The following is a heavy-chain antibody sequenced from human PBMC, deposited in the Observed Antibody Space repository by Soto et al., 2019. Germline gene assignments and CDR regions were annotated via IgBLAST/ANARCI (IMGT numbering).Heavy chain of an antibody. D-gene: IGHD3-3*01. V-gene: IGHV3-21*01. CDR2: ISDVGAYI. J-gene: IGHJ3*01. CDR3: ARDLLEAALNGFDV. Sequence: EVQLVESGGGLVKPGGSLRLSCVASGFTLSDHSMNWVRLAPGKGLEWVSSISDVGAYIFYADSVKGRFTISRDNAKNSLYLQMDSLGAEDTALYYCARDLLEAALNGFDVWGQGTMVTVSS. CDR1: GFTLSDHS.